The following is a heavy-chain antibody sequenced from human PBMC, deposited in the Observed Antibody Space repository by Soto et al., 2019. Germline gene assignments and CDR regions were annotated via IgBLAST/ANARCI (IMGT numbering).Heavy chain of an antibody. D-gene: IGHD3-3*01. CDR1: GYTFTSYG. J-gene: IGHJ5*02. CDR3: ARDHQVERFLEWLFENNWFDP. CDR2: ISAYNGNT. V-gene: IGHV1-18*01. Sequence: ASVKVSCKASGYTFTSYGISWVRQAPGQGLEWMGWISAYNGNTNYAQKLQGRVTMTTDTSTSTAYMELRSLRSDDTAVYYCARDHQVERFLEWLFENNWFDPWGQEPWSPSPQ.